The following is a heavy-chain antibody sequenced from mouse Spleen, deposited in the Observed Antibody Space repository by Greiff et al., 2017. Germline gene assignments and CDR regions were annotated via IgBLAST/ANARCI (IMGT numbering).Heavy chain of an antibody. V-gene: IGHV3-8*02. CDR3: ARYDYDVNYFDY. CDR1: GDSITSGY. D-gene: IGHD2-4*01. CDR2: ISYSGST. J-gene: IGHJ2*01. Sequence: EVHLVESGPSLVKPSQTLSLTCSVPGDSITSGYWNWIRKFPGNKLESMGYISYSGSTYYNPSLKSRISITRDTSKNQYYLQLNSVTTEDTATYYCARYDYDVNYFDYWGQGTTLTVSS.